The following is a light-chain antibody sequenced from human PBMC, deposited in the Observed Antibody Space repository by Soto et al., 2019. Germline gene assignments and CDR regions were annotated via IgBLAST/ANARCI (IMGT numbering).Light chain of an antibody. CDR3: MQNIDIPWS. V-gene: IGKV2-28*01. J-gene: IGKJ1*01. Sequence: DVVMTQSPLSLSVTPGEPASISCRASQNLLYSNGYNYLDWYLQKPGQSPQLLIYMGSNRAPGVPDRFSGSGSGTDFSLKISRVEAEDVGVYYCMQNIDIPWSFGQGTKVEI. CDR2: MGS. CDR1: QNLLYSNGYNY.